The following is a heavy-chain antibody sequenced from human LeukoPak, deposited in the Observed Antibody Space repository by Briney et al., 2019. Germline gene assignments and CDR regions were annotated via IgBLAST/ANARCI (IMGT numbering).Heavy chain of an antibody. CDR2: ITPSGGT. CDR1: GYTFTTYG. Sequence: GASVKVSCKASGYTFTTYGISWVRQAPGQGLEWMGWITPSGGTNYPQKFQGRVAITRDTSITTAYMDLSRLISDDTAVYYCARDRYGDGFAHFDYWGQGALVTVSS. CDR3: ARDRYGDGFAHFDY. V-gene: IGHV1-2*02. J-gene: IGHJ4*02. D-gene: IGHD5-24*01.